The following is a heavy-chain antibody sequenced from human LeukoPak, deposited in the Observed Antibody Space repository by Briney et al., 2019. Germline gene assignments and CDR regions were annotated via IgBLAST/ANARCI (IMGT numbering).Heavy chain of an antibody. J-gene: IGHJ4*02. V-gene: IGHV3-23*01. D-gene: IGHD2-2*01. CDR3: AKDKGYCSSTSCYYNY. CDR2: ISGSGGST. CDR1: GFTFTSYA. Sequence: PGGSLRLSCAASGFTFTSYAMSWVRQAPGKGLEWVSAISGSGGSTYYADSVKGRFTISRDNSKNTLYLQMNSLRAEDTAVYYCAKDKGYCSSTSCYYNYWGQGTLVTVSS.